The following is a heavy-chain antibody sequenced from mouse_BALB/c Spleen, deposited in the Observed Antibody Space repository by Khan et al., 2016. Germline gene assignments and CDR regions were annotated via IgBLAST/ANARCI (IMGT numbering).Heavy chain of an antibody. CDR3: ARPTIGTTKTFAY. D-gene: IGHD2-14*01. J-gene: IGHJ3*01. Sequence: EVELVESGGGLVKPGGSLKLSCAASGFTFSSYAMSWVRQTPEKRLEWVATISSDGSYTYYPDSVKGRFTISRDNAKNTLYLQMSSLRSEDTAMYYCARPTIGTTKTFAYWGQGTLVTVSA. CDR2: ISSDGSYT. V-gene: IGHV5-9-1*01. CDR1: GFTFSSYA.